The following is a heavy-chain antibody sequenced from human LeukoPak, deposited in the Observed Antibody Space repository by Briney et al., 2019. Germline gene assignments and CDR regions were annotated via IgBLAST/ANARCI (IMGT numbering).Heavy chain of an antibody. D-gene: IGHD3-10*01. CDR1: GFTFSTYS. CDR2: IYHSGST. Sequence: LRLSCAASGFTFSTYSMNWIRQPPGKGLEWIGYIYHSGSTYYNPSLKSRVTISVDRSKNQFSLKLSSVTAADTAVYYCARMGLWFGKLSWKRFDYWGQGTLVTVSS. V-gene: IGHV4-30-2*01. J-gene: IGHJ4*02. CDR3: ARMGLWFGKLSWKRFDY.